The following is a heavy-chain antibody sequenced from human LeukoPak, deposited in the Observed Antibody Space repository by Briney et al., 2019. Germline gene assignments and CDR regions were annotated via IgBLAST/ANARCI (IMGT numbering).Heavy chain of an antibody. D-gene: IGHD4-17*01. Sequence: GGSLRLSYAASGFIFSSFTMNWVRQAPGKGLEWVSSINSGSNSIYYADSVKGRFTISRDNAKNSLYLQMSSLRAEDTAVYYCTRGSYGDYGYWGQGALVTVSS. J-gene: IGHJ4*02. CDR1: GFIFSSFT. CDR2: INSGSNSI. V-gene: IGHV3-21*01. CDR3: TRGSYGDYGY.